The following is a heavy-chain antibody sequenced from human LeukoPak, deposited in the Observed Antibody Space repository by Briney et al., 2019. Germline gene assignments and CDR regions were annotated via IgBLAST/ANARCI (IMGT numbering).Heavy chain of an antibody. J-gene: IGHJ4*02. D-gene: IGHD4-17*01. CDR3: ARLDGTVTRFDY. CDR1: GGSISSHY. V-gene: IGHV4-59*11. CDR2: IYYSGST. Sequence: SETLSFTCTVSGGSISSHYWSWIRQPPGKGLEWIGYIYYSGSTNYNPSLKSRVTISVDTSKNQFSLKLSSVTAADTAVYYCARLDGTVTRFDYWGQGTLVTVSS.